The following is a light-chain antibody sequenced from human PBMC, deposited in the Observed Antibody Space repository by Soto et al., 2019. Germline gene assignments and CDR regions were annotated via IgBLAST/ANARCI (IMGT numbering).Light chain of an antibody. Sequence: EVVLTQSPATLSLCPWERATLSCRASQSVSSDLAWYQQRPGQAPRLLIYGASTRATGIPARFSGSGSGTEFTLTITSLQSEDFAVYYCQHYNSWPRTFGQGTKVDIK. CDR3: QHYNSWPRT. CDR2: GAS. J-gene: IGKJ1*01. CDR1: QSVSSD. V-gene: IGKV3-15*01.